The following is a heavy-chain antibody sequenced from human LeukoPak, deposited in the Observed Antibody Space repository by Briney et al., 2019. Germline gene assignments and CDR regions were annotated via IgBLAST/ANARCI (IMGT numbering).Heavy chain of an antibody. J-gene: IGHJ4*02. CDR1: GGSISSYY. CDR3: ARGMVVVAASRVGYYFDY. CDR2: IYTSGST. Sequence: SETLSLTCTVSGGSISSYYWSWIRQPAGKGLEWIGRIYTSGSTNYNPSLKSRVTMSVDTSKNQFSLKLSSVTAADTAVYYCARGMVVVAASRVGYYFDYWGQGTLVTVSS. V-gene: IGHV4-4*07. D-gene: IGHD2-15*01.